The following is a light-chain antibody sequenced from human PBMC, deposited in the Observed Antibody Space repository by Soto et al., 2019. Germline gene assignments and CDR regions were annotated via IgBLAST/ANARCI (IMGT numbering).Light chain of an antibody. CDR1: SSDIGSYNH. Sequence: QSDLTQPASVSGSPGQSITISCSGTSSDIGSYNHVDWYQQVPGKSAKLMIYAVSDRPPGVSDLFSGSKSGITASLTISVLQTEDEADYYFISYTDRQSDLFGTGTKLNVL. J-gene: IGLJ1*01. CDR2: AVS. CDR3: ISYTDRQSDL. V-gene: IGLV2-14*03.